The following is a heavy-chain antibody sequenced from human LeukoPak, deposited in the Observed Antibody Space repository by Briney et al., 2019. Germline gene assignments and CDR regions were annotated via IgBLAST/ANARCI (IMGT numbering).Heavy chain of an antibody. CDR3: AKDANFLRSSGYLIPIDF. CDR2: ISGNGLGT. Sequence: PGGSLRLSCAASGFTFSSYAMSWVRQAPGKGLEWVAAISGNGLGTYADSVKGRFNISRDNSRNTLYLHMNSLRIEDTAFYYCAKDANFLRSSGYLIPIDFWGQGTLVTVSS. CDR1: GFTFSSYA. V-gene: IGHV3-23*01. J-gene: IGHJ4*02. D-gene: IGHD3-22*01.